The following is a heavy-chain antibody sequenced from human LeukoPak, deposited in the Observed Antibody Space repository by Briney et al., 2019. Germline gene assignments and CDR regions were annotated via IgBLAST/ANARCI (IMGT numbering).Heavy chain of an antibody. Sequence: ASVKVSCKASGYTFTSYGISWVRHAPGQGLEWMGWISAYNGNTDYAQKLQVRVTMTTDTSTSTAYMELRSLRSDDTAVYYCARSFIEYSSSPDDYWGQGTLVTVSS. D-gene: IGHD6-6*01. J-gene: IGHJ4*02. CDR1: GYTFTSYG. CDR2: ISAYNGNT. CDR3: ARSFIEYSSSPDDY. V-gene: IGHV1-18*01.